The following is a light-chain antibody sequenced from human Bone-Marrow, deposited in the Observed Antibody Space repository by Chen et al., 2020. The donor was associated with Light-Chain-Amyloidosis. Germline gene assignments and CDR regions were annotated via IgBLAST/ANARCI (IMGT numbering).Light chain of an antibody. CDR3: QSADSSGTYEGI. CDR1: DLPTKY. Sequence: SYDLTQPPSVSVSPGQTASITCSGDDLPTKYSYWYKQKPGQAPVLVIHRDTERPSGISERFSGSSSGATATLTISGGQAEDEADYPCQSADSSGTYEGIFGGGTKLTVL. V-gene: IGLV3-25*03. CDR2: RDT. J-gene: IGLJ2*01.